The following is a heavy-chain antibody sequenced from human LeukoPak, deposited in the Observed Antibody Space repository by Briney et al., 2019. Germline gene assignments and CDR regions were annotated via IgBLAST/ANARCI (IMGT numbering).Heavy chain of an antibody. D-gene: IGHD1-26*01. V-gene: IGHV4-59*01. Sequence: SETLSLTCTVSGGSISSFYWSWIRQPPGKGLEWIGYIYYSGITNYNPSLKSRVPIPLDTSKNQFSLNLSSVPSAATALYCFARVVGGVGDAFDIWGQGTMVTVSS. CDR2: IYYSGIT. J-gene: IGHJ3*02. CDR1: GGSISSFY. CDR3: ARVVGGVGDAFDI.